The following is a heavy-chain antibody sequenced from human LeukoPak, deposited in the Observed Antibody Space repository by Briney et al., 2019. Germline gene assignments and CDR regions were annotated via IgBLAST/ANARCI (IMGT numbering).Heavy chain of an antibody. CDR2: INHSGST. CDR1: GGSFSGYY. D-gene: IGHD6-13*01. CDR3: ARWKMTAAGISDAV. V-gene: IGHV4-34*01. Sequence: SETLSLTCAVYGGSFSGYYWSWIRQPPGKGLEWIGEINHSGSTNYNPSLKSRVTISVDTSKNQFSLKLSSVTAADTAVYYCARWKMTAAGISDAVWGQGSLVIVSS. J-gene: IGHJ4*02.